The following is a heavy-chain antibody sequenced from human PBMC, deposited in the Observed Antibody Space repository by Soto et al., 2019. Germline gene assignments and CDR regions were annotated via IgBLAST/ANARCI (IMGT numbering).Heavy chain of an antibody. CDR2: ISSSSSTI. V-gene: IGHV3-48*01. Sequence: EVQLVESGGGLVQPGGSLRLSCAASGFTFSSYSMNWVRQAPGKGLEWVSYISSSSSTIYYVDSVKGRFTISRDNAKNSLYLQMNSLRAEDTAVYYCARDAPPDDYWGQGTLVTVSS. CDR1: GFTFSSYS. CDR3: ARDAPPDDY. J-gene: IGHJ4*02.